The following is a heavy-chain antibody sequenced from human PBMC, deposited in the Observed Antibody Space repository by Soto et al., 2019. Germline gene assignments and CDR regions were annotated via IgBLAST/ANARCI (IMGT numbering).Heavy chain of an antibody. J-gene: IGHJ4*02. Sequence: PGESLKISCKGSGYSFTSYWISWVRQMPGKGLEWMGRIDPSDSYTNYSPSFQGHVTTSADKSISTAYLQWSSLKASDTAMYYCARHVWLQPSVWGQGTLVTVSS. CDR2: IDPSDSYT. V-gene: IGHV5-10-1*01. D-gene: IGHD5-12*01. CDR1: GYSFTSYW. CDR3: ARHVWLQPSV.